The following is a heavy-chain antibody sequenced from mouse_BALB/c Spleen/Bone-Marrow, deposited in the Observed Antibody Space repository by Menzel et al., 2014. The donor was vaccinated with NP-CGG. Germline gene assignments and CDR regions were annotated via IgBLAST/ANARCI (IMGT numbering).Heavy chain of an antibody. CDR2: INPGSGGT. CDR3: ARCLTGTSAMDY. J-gene: IGHJ4*01. Sequence: VQLVESGAELVRPGTSVKVSCKASGYAFTNYLIDWVKQRPGQGLEWIGVINPGSGGTNYNEKFKAKATLTADKSSSTAYMQLSSLTSDDSAVYFCARCLTGTSAMDYWGQGTSVTVSS. V-gene: IGHV1-54*01. CDR1: GYAFTNYL. D-gene: IGHD4-1*01.